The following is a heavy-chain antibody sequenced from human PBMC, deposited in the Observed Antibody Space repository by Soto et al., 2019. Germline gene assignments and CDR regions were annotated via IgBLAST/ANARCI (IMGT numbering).Heavy chain of an antibody. D-gene: IGHD3-10*01. CDR1: GFTFSSYA. CDR3: AKVVIWFGELSSQNWFDP. CDR2: ISGSGGST. Sequence: GGSLRLSCAASGFTFSSYAMSWVRQAPGKGLEWVSAISGSGGSTYYADSVKGRFTISRDNSKNTLYLQMNSLRAEDTAVYYCAKVVIWFGELSSQNWFDPWGQGTLVTVSS. V-gene: IGHV3-23*01. J-gene: IGHJ5*02.